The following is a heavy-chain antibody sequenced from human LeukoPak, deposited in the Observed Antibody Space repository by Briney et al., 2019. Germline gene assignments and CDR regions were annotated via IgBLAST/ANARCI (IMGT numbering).Heavy chain of an antibody. CDR3: AREVVPARPLDY. Sequence: SETLSLTCTVSSVSISSYYLSWIRQPAGKGLEWIGRIYTSGNTNYNPSLKSRVSMSVDTSKNQVSLNMSSVTAADTAVYYCAREVVPARPLDYWGQGILVTVSS. V-gene: IGHV4-4*07. J-gene: IGHJ4*02. CDR1: SVSISSYY. D-gene: IGHD2-2*01. CDR2: IYTSGNT.